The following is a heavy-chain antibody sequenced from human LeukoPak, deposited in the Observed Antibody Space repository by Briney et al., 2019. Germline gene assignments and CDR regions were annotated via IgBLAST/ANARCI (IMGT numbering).Heavy chain of an antibody. CDR3: ARSGIQLWGFFDY. Sequence: ASVKVSCKASGYTFTSYYMHWVRQTPGQPLEWMGIINPSGGSTSYAQKFQGRVTMTRDMSTSTVYMELSSLRSEDTAVYYCARSGIQLWGFFDYWGQGTLVTVSS. CDR2: INPSGGST. V-gene: IGHV1-46*01. D-gene: IGHD5-18*01. CDR1: GYTFTSYY. J-gene: IGHJ4*02.